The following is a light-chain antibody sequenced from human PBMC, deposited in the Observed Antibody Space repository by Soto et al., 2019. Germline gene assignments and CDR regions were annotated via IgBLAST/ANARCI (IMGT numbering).Light chain of an antibody. CDR3: QSYDSSLSVDVV. V-gene: IGLV1-40*01. CDR2: GNT. J-gene: IGLJ2*01. CDR1: SSNIGAGYD. Sequence: QSVLTQPPSVSGAPGQRVTISCTGSSSNIGAGYDVHWYQQLPGTAPKLLIYGNTNRPSGVPDRFSGSKSGTAASLAITGLQAEDEADYYWQSYDSSLSVDVVIGGGTKLTVL.